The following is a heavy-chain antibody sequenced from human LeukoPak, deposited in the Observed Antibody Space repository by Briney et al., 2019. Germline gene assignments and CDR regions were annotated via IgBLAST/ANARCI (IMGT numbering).Heavy chain of an antibody. D-gene: IGHD1-26*01. CDR3: ARDSEWGLLRSDY. J-gene: IGHJ4*02. Sequence: PGGSLRLSCEVSGFNFDYYYMSWVRQAPGKGLEWVANIKQDGTEKYYVDSVKGRFTISRDNAKNSLYLQMNSLRAEDTAVYYCARDSEWGLLRSDYWGQGTLVTVSS. CDR1: GFNFDYYY. CDR2: IKQDGTEK. V-gene: IGHV3-7*05.